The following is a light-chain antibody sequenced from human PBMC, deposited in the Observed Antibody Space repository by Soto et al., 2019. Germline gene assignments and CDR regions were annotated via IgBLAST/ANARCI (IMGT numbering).Light chain of an antibody. CDR2: DAS. CDR3: QQYDNLPFVYT. V-gene: IGKV1-33*01. CDR1: QDISNY. J-gene: IGKJ2*01. Sequence: DLQMTQSPSSLSASVGDRVTITCQASQDISNYLNWYQQKPGKAPKLLIYDASNLETGVPSRFSGSGSGTDFTFTISSLQPEDIATYYCQQYDNLPFVYTFGQGTKLEIK.